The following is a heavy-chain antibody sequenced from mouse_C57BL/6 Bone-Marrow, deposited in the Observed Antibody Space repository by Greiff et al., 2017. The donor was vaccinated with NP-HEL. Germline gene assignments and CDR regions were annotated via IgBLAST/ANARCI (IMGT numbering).Heavy chain of an antibody. V-gene: IGHV1-66*01. D-gene: IGHD1-1*01. CDR1: GYSFTTSY. J-gene: IGHJ1*01. CDR2: IFPGSGNT. Sequence: VQLQQSGLELVRPGASVKISCKASGYSFTTSYKHWVKQRPGQGLEWIGWIFPGSGNTKYNEKFKDKATLTADTSSSTAYMQLSSLTSEDSAVYFCARDGGYGGYFDVWGAGTTVTVSS. CDR3: ARDGGYGGYFDV.